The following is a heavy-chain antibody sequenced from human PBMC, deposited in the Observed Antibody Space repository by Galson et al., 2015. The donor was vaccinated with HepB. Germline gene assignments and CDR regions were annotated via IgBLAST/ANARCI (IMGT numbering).Heavy chain of an antibody. D-gene: IGHD3-3*01. Sequence: CAISGDSVSSNTAAWIWIRQSPSRGLEWLGRTYHRSKWYNEYAVSVTSRITINPDTSKNQFSLQLNSVTPEDTAMYYCARHDDFFGLHDALDIWGQGTMVTVSS. CDR3: ARHDDFFGLHDALDI. V-gene: IGHV6-1*01. CDR2: TYHRSKWYN. J-gene: IGHJ3*02. CDR1: GDSVSSNTAA.